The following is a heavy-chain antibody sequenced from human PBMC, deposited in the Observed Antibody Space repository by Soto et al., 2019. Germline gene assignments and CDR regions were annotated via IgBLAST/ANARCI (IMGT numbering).Heavy chain of an antibody. CDR3: ARQLGYCSGGSCYYGMDV. J-gene: IGHJ6*02. D-gene: IGHD2-15*01. CDR1: GYTFTSYY. CDR2: INPSGGST. V-gene: IGHV1-46*01. Sequence: ASVKVSCKASGYTFTSYYMHWVRQAPGQGXEWMGIINPSGGSTSYAQKFQGRVTMTRDTSTSTVYMELSSLRSEDTAVYYCARQLGYCSGGSCYYGMDVWGQGSTVTVSS.